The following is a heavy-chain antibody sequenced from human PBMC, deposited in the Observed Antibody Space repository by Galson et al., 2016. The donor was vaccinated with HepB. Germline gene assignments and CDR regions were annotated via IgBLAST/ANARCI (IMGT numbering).Heavy chain of an antibody. CDR2: INQDGSEK. J-gene: IGHJ3*02. CDR1: GFSFSSYA. CDR3: ATPGGSSDVFDI. D-gene: IGHD6-6*01. V-gene: IGHV3-7*01. Sequence: SLRLSCAASGFSFSSYAMSWVRQAPGKGLGWVANINQDGSEKYYVDSVKGRFTISRDNAKNSLYLQMNSLRAEDTAVYYCATPGGSSDVFDIWGQGTMVTVSS.